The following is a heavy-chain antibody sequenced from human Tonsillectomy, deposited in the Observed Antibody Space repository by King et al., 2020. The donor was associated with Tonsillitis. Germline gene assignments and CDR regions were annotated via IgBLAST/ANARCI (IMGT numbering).Heavy chain of an antibody. CDR3: ARVSGVFWSGYPFDY. CDR1: GGSISDNY. V-gene: IGHV4-59*01. J-gene: IGHJ4*02. CDR2: INYSGST. D-gene: IGHD3-3*01. Sequence: QLQESGPGLVKPSETLSLTCTVSGGSISDNYWSWIRQPPGKGLEWIGYINYSGSTSYNPSLKSRVSISLDTSNNQFSLKLSSVTAADTAVYYCARVSGVFWSGYPFDYWGQGTLVTVSS.